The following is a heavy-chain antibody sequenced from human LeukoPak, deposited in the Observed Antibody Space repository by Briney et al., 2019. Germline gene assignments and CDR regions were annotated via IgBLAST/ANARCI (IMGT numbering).Heavy chain of an antibody. J-gene: IGHJ5*02. CDR1: GFTFSSYV. Sequence: PGGSLRLSCAASGFTFSSYVMSWVRQTPGKGLEWVSYISISSGTTYYADSVKGRFAISRDNSKNTLYLQMHSLRAEDTAVYYCAKSVTADPWGQGTLVTVSS. V-gene: IGHV3-23*01. CDR3: AKSVTADP. CDR2: ISISSGTT. D-gene: IGHD2-21*02.